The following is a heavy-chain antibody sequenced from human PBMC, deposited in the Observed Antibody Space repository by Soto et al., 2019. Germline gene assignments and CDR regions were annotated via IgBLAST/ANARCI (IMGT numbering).Heavy chain of an antibody. D-gene: IGHD2-2*01. CDR1: RVNLWIYA. CDR3: AKEARYFSSTRCYLAGGYYYYCLGV. V-gene: IGHV3-23*01. CDR2: ISGSGGST. Sequence: IACATYRVNLWIYAVALLRKTTGKGLEWVSAISGSGGSTYYADSVKGRFTISRDNSKNTLYLQMNSLRAEDTAVYYCAKEARYFSSTRCYLAGGYYYYCLGVWGKGTTVTVPS. J-gene: IGHJ6*03.